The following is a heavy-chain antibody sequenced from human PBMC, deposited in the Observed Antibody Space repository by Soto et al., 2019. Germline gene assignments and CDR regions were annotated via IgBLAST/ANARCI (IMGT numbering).Heavy chain of an antibody. CDR1: GLTSGTYY. V-gene: IGHV4-59*01. CDR3: VREAYIGYGHAIDH. D-gene: IGHD5-12*01. CDR2: NYHSGTT. Sequence: SATMSLTCAFSGLTSGTYYCMWIRQPPGKGLEGIGYNYHSGTTNYNPSLKSRVTISVDTSKNQFSLRLTSVTAADTAIYYCVREAYIGYGHAIDHWGQGTLVTVSS. J-gene: IGHJ4*02.